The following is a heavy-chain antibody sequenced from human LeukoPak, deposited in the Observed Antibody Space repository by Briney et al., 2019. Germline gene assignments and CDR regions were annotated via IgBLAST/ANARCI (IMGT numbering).Heavy chain of an antibody. D-gene: IGHD3-3*01. Sequence: PSETLSLTCSVSGGSISSNSDYWGWIRQTPGKGLEWIGSIFYSGTSFYTPSLKSRVSISLDTSKNQVSLNLRSVTAADTAVYYCARILGVVNPSPYNWLDPWGQGTLVTVSS. V-gene: IGHV4-39*07. CDR3: ARILGVVNPSPYNWLDP. J-gene: IGHJ5*02. CDR1: GGSISSNSDY. CDR2: IFYSGTS.